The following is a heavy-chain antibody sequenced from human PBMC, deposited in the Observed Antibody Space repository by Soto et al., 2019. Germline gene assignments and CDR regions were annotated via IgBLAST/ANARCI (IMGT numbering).Heavy chain of an antibody. D-gene: IGHD3-22*01. CDR3: ARLSGYNY. CDR1: GGSISGTNYY. V-gene: IGHV4-39*01. J-gene: IGHJ4*02. CDR2: IYYSGST. Sequence: QLQLQESGPGLVKPSETLSLTCSVSGGSISGTNYYWGWIRQPPGKGLEWIGSIYYSGSTYYSPSLKSRLTISVVTSKNQFSLRLTSVTAADTAVYYCARLSGYNYWGQGTLVTVSS.